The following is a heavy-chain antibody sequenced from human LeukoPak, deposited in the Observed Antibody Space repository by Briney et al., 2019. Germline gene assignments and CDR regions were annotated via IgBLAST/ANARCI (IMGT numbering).Heavy chain of an antibody. Sequence: SETLSLTCTVSGGSISTSTYYWGWIRQPPGKGLECIGNIYYTGSTYYNPSLKSRVAISVDTSKNQFSLKLSSVTAADTAVYYCARGPAAGRFTFPEYYYYYGMDVWGQGTTVTVSS. J-gene: IGHJ6*02. CDR2: IYYTGST. D-gene: IGHD6-13*01. V-gene: IGHV4-39*07. CDR3: ARGPAAGRFTFPEYYYYYGMDV. CDR1: GGSISTSTYY.